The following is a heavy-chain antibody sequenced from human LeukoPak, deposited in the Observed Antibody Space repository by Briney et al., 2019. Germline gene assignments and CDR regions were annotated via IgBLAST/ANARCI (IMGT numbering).Heavy chain of an antibody. D-gene: IGHD6-19*01. J-gene: IGHJ4*02. CDR2: IKQDGSEK. CDR1: GFTFSSYA. CDR3: ARVSVAGTSTFDY. Sequence: GGSLRLSCAASGFTFSSYAMSWVRQAPGKGLEWVANIKQDGSEKYFVDSVKGRFTISRDNANNSLYLQMNSLRAGDTAVYYCARVSVAGTSTFDYWGQGTLVTVSS. V-gene: IGHV3-7*01.